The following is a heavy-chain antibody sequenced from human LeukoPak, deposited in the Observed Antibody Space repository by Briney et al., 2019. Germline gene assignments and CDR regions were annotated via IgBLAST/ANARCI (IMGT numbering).Heavy chain of an antibody. J-gene: IGHJ6*03. CDR1: GGSISSGFYY. CDR2: IYSSGNT. V-gene: IGHV4-61*02. Sequence: SETLSLTCTVSGGSISSGFYYWSWIRQPAGKGLEWIGRIYSSGNTNYNPSLKSRVTISVDTSKNHFSLRLSSVTAADTAVYYCARHSYSTSYSYYYMDVWGRGTTVTVSS. CDR3: ARHSYSTSYSYYYMDV. D-gene: IGHD6-6*01.